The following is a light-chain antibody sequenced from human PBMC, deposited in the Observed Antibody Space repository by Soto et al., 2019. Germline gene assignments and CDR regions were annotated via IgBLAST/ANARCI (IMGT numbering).Light chain of an antibody. J-gene: IGKJ5*01. CDR1: QSISNY. Sequence: EVVLTQSPATLSLSPGERATLSCRASQSISNYLAWYQQKPGQAPRLLIYDASNRATGIPARFSGSGSGTDFTLTINRLEPEDFAVYYCQQYGTSPPYTFGQGTRLEIK. CDR2: DAS. CDR3: QQYGTSPPYT. V-gene: IGKV3-11*01.